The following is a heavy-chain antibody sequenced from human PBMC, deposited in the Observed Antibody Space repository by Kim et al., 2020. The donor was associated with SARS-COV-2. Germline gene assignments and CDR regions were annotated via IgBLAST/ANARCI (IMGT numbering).Heavy chain of an antibody. CDR2: ISGSGGHT. D-gene: IGHD3-22*01. CDR1: GFTFSTYA. Sequence: GGSLRLSCAASGFTFSTYAMSWVRQAPGKGLEWVAGISGSGGHTYYADSVKGRFTLSRDNSKNTLYLHMNNLRAEDTAVYYCAKDQRTVTYYDSRGYDYWGQGTLVTVSS. CDR3: AKDQRTVTYYDSRGYDY. J-gene: IGHJ4*02. V-gene: IGHV3-23*01.